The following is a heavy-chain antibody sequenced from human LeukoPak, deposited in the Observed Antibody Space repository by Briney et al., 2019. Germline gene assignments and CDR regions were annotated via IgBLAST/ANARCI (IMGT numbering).Heavy chain of an antibody. V-gene: IGHV4-34*01. CDR1: GGSFSGYY. D-gene: IGHD5-18*01. J-gene: IGHJ4*02. CDR2: INHSGST. Sequence: PSETLSLTCAVYGGSFSGYYWSWIRQPPGKGLEWIGEINHSGSTNYNPSLKSRVTISVDTSKNQFSLKLSSVTAADTAVYYCARSTGGYSYGQRDLPYWGQGTLVTVSS. CDR3: ARSTGGYSYGQRDLPY.